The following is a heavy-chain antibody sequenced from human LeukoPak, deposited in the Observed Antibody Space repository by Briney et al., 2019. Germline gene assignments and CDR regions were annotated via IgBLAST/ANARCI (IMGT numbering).Heavy chain of an antibody. Sequence: ASVKVSCKASGYTFTSYGISWVRQAPGQGLEWMGWISAYNGNTNYAQKLQGRVTMTTDTSTSTAYMELRSLRSDDTAVYYCARNMITFGGVIVRHDYWGQGTLVTVSS. CDR2: ISAYNGNT. J-gene: IGHJ4*02. CDR1: GYTFTSYG. V-gene: IGHV1-18*01. D-gene: IGHD3-16*02. CDR3: ARNMITFGGVIVRHDY.